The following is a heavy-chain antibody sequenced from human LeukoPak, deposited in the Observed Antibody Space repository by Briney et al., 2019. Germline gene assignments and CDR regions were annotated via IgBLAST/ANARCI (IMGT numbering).Heavy chain of an antibody. CDR3: ARPRIAAAGLGYYFDY. CDR1: GYSFTSYW. D-gene: IGHD6-13*01. CDR2: IYPGDSDT. J-gene: IGHJ4*02. V-gene: IGHV5-51*01. Sequence: GESLKISCKGFGYSFTSYWIGWVRQIPGKGLEWMGIIYPGDSDTRYSPSFQGQVTISADKSISTAYLQWSSLKASETAMYYCARPRIAAAGLGYYFDYWGQGTLVTVSS.